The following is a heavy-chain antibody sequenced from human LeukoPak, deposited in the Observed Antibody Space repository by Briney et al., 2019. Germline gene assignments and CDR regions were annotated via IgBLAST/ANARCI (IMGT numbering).Heavy chain of an antibody. CDR1: GFAVSSNH. Sequence: GGSLRLSCAASGFAVSSNHMNWVRQAPGKGLEWVAMIKYDGIDKQYLDSVKGRFTISRDNAKNSLYLDMNSLRAEDTAMYYCVRNRGWLQFDNWGQGTLVTVSS. J-gene: IGHJ4*02. V-gene: IGHV3-7*01. CDR2: IKYDGIDK. D-gene: IGHD5-24*01. CDR3: VRNRGWLQFDN.